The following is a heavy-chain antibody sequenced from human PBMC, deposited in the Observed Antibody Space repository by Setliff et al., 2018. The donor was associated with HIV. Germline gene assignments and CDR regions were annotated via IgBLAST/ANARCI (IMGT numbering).Heavy chain of an antibody. J-gene: IGHJ6*03. CDR2: IYSSGTT. Sequence: SETLSLTCTVSGGPINDFYWSWIRQPAGKGLEWIGRIYSSGTTYYNPSLKSRISMSIDTSKNEFSLKLRSVTAADTAVYYCARESEVRGPLITPYYYYYMDVWGNGTTVTVSS. CDR1: GGPINDFY. CDR3: ARESEVRGPLITPYYYYYMDV. V-gene: IGHV4-4*07. D-gene: IGHD3-10*01.